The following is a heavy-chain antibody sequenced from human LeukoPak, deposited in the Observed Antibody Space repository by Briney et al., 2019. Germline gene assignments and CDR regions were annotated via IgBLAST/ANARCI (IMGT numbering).Heavy chain of an antibody. V-gene: IGHV4-59*01. CDR2: IYYSGTT. J-gene: IGHJ4*02. Sequence: SETLSLTCTVSGGSISSYYWSWIRQPPGKGLEWIGYIYYSGTTNYNPSLKSRVTISVDTSKNQFSLKLSSVTAADTAVYYCARDRSRGSEYQLLPGDYWGQGTLVTVSS. D-gene: IGHD2-2*01. CDR1: GGSISSYY. CDR3: ARDRSRGSEYQLLPGDY.